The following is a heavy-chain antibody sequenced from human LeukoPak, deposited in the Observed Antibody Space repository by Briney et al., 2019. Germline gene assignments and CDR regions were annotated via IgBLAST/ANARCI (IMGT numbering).Heavy chain of an antibody. CDR2: ISSSSSYI. Sequence: GGSLRLSCAASGFTFSSYSMNWVRQAPGQGLEWVSSISSSSSYIYYADSVKGRFTISRDNAKNSLYLQMNSLRAEDTAVCYCARAITAAGNFAFDIWGQGTMVTVSS. CDR3: ARAITAAGNFAFDI. J-gene: IGHJ3*02. V-gene: IGHV3-21*01. CDR1: GFTFSSYS. D-gene: IGHD6-13*01.